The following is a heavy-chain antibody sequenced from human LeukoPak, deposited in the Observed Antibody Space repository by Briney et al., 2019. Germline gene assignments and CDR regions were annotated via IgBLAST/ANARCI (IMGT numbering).Heavy chain of an antibody. CDR2: IGGSGGDT. D-gene: IGHD2-8*01. Sequence: GGSLRLSCAASGFTFSSYAMSWVRQAPGKGLEWVSAIGGSGGDTYYADSVKGRFTISRDNSKNTLYLQMNSLRAEDTAVYYCAKDRSCTNNICHGDFDYWGQGTLVTVSS. CDR1: GFTFSSYA. V-gene: IGHV3-23*01. CDR3: AKDRSCTNNICHGDFDY. J-gene: IGHJ4*02.